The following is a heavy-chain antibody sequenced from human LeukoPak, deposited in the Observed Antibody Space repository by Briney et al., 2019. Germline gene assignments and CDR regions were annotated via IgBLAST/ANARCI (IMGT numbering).Heavy chain of an antibody. J-gene: IGHJ6*03. CDR1: GESFSGYY. D-gene: IGHD3-10*01. CDR2: ITHTGST. V-gene: IGHV4-34*01. Sequence: PSETLSLTCAVYGESFSGYYWSWIRQPPGKGLEWIGEITHTGSTNYNPSLKSRMTITIDTSKNQFSLKLTSVTAADTAVYYCVRGRRGGPPPPYYYYYMDVWGKGTTVTVSS. CDR3: VRGRRGGPPPPYYYYYMDV.